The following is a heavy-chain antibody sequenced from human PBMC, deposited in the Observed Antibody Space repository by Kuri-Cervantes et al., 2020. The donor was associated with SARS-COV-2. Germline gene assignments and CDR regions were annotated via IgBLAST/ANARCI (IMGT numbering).Heavy chain of an antibody. CDR3: AKDGLRVVEEWLPFDY. CDR1: GFTFDDYA. D-gene: IGHD3-3*01. CDR2: ISWNSGSI. Sequence: GGSLRLSCAASGFTFDDYAMHWVRQAPGKGLEWVSGISWNSGSIGYADSVKGRFTISRDNSKNTLYLQMNSLRAEDTAVYYCAKDGLRVVEEWLPFDYWGQGTLVTVSS. V-gene: IGHV3-9*01. J-gene: IGHJ4*02.